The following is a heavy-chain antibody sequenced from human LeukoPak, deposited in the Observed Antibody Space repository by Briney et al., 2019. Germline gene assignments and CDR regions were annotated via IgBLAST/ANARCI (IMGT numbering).Heavy chain of an antibody. V-gene: IGHV3-23*01. Sequence: GGSLRLSCAASGFTFSSYTMNWVRQAPGKGLEWVSAISGSGIGTYYADSVKGRFTISRDNSWNTLYLQMSSLRAEDTAVYYCAKDQVISGSEASDIWGQGTMVTVSS. CDR2: ISGSGIGT. CDR3: AKDQVISGSEASDI. D-gene: IGHD2-21*01. CDR1: GFTFSSYT. J-gene: IGHJ3*02.